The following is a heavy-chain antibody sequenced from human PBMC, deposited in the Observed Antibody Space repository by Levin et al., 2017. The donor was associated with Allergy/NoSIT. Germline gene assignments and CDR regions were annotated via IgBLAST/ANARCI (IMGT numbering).Heavy chain of an antibody. D-gene: IGHD1-1*01. CDR3: MRDKRAIESQYNCFVP. J-gene: IGHJ5*02. Sequence: GESLKISCAASGFTFSKHYMAWGRQAPGKGLEWVANINQDGSDKYYVDSVKGRFTISRDNAKNSLYLQMNSLRVEDTAIYYCMRDKRAIESQYNCFVPWGQGTLVTVSS. CDR1: GFTFSKHY. V-gene: IGHV3-7*01. CDR2: INQDGSDK.